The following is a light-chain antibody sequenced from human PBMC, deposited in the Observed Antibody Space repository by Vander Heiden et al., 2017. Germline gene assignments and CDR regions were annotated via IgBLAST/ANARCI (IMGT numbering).Light chain of an antibody. V-gene: IGLV3-21*02. CDR1: NIRSKS. CDR3: QVWDSSSDHEV. J-gene: IGLJ1*01. Sequence: SYVLTQPPSVSVAPGQTAPLTCGGNNIRSKSVHWYQQQPGKAPGLVVYEDSDRPSGIPERFSGSNSGNTATLTISRVEAGDEADYYCQVWDSSSDHEVFGTGTRVTVL. CDR2: EDS.